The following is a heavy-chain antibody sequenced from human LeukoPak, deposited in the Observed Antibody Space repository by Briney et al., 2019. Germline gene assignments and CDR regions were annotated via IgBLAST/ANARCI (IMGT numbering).Heavy chain of an antibody. J-gene: IGHJ4*02. V-gene: IGHV3-21*01. CDR3: ARSFQDILTPFGY. CDR2: ISSNTAYI. Sequence: GGSLRLPCAASGFTFRSYPMNWVRQAPGKGLEWVSSISSNTAYIYHADSVKGRFTISRDNAKNSLYLYMNSLRAEDTAVYYCARSFQDILTPFGYWGQGTLVTVSS. D-gene: IGHD3-9*01. CDR1: GFTFRSYP.